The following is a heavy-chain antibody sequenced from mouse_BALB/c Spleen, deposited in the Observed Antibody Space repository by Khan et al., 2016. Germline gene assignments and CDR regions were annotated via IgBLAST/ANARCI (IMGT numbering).Heavy chain of an antibody. Sequence: QIQLVQSGPELKKPGETVKISCKASGDIFTNYGMNWVKQAPGKDLKWMGWINTYSGEPTYADDFKGRFALSLETSASTAYLQINNLKIEDMATXFCARWEFAYWGQGTLVTVSA. J-gene: IGHJ3*01. CDR1: GDIFTNYG. CDR2: INTYSGEP. D-gene: IGHD4-1*01. CDR3: ARWEFAY. V-gene: IGHV9-1*02.